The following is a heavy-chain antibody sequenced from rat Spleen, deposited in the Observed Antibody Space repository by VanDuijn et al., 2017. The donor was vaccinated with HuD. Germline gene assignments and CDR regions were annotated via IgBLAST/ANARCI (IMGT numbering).Heavy chain of an antibody. V-gene: IGHV5-29*01. D-gene: IGHD1-12*02. CDR1: GFTFSRNG. J-gene: IGHJ1*01. CDR3: TTSYYYDGTYSSLSYWYFDF. Sequence: EVQLVESGGGLVQPGRSLKLSCAASGFTFSRNGMAWVRQAPTKGLEWVATISYDGSSTYYRESVKGRFTISRDNAKSTLYLQMDSLRSEDTATYYCTTSYYYDGTYSSLSYWYFDFWGPGTMVTVSS. CDR2: ISYDGSST.